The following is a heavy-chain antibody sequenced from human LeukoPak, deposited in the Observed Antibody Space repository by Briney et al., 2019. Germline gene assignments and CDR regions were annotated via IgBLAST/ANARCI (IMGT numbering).Heavy chain of an antibody. Sequence: PGESLKISCKSSGYIFTSYWIAWVRQLPGKGVEGMGVIYPYHFDTTYSPSFQGQVTISADKSISTAFLQWSSLKASDTAIYYCARHGKLSASRNWFDPWGQGTLVTVSS. CDR2: IYPYHFDT. V-gene: IGHV5-51*01. J-gene: IGHJ5*02. CDR3: ARHGKLSASRNWFDP. D-gene: IGHD1-26*01. CDR1: GYIFTSYW.